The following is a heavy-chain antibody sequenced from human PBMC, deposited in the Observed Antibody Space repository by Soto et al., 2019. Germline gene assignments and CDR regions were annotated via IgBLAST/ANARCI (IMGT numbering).Heavy chain of an antibody. V-gene: IGHV4-34*01. CDR1: GGSFSGYY. CDR3: ARGDFPQQQSAAPGARKDAFDI. D-gene: IGHD6-13*01. J-gene: IGHJ3*02. Sequence: KQSQTLSLTCAVYGGSFSGYYWSWIRQPPGKGLEWIGEINHSGSTNYNPSLKSRVTISVDTSKNQFSLKLSSVTAADTAVYYCARGDFPQQQSAAPGARKDAFDIWGQGTMVTVSS. CDR2: INHSGST.